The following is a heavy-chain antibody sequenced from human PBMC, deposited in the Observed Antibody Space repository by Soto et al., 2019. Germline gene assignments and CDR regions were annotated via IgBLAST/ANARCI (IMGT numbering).Heavy chain of an antibody. CDR3: GREKGEWFWDLLPHGWLDT. J-gene: IGHJ5*02. D-gene: IGHD3-10*01. CDR2: IFYTGYT. CDR1: GGSISDHY. V-gene: IGHV4-59*11. Sequence: PSETLSLTCTVSGGSISDHYWSWIRQPPGKGLEWIGYIFYTGYTTYNPSLKSRATISLDTSRNQFSLRLSSVTAADTAVYYCGREKGEWFWDLLPHGWLDTWSQGTLVTVYS.